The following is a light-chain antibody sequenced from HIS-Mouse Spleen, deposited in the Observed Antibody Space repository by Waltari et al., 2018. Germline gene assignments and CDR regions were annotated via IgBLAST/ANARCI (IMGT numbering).Light chain of an antibody. CDR1: SSHIGSNP. CDR3: AAWDDSLNGWV. CDR2: RNN. V-gene: IGLV1-44*01. Sequence: QSVLTQPPSASGTPGQRVTISCSGSSSHIGSNPVNWYQQLPGTAPKLLIYRNNQRPSGVPDRFSGSKSGTSASLAISGLQSEDEADYYCAAWDDSLNGWVFGGGTKLTVL. J-gene: IGLJ3*02.